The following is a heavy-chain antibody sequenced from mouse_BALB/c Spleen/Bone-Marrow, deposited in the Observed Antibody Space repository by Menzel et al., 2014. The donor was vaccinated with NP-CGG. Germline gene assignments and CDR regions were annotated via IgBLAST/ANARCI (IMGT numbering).Heavy chain of an antibody. CDR1: GFTFSNYG. D-gene: IGHD2-1*01. CDR3: VRGNYGNYVDYFDF. Sequence: DVKLVESGGGLVQPGGSLKLSCAASGFTFSNYGMSWVRQTPDKRLELVATINGNGGSTYYPDSVKGRFTISRDTAENTLYLQMSSLKSEETAMYYCVRGNYGNYVDYFDFWGQGTTLTVSS. J-gene: IGHJ2*01. V-gene: IGHV5-6-3*01. CDR2: INGNGGST.